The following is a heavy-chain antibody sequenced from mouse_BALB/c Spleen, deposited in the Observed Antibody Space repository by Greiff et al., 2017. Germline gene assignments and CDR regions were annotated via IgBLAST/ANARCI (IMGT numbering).Heavy chain of an antibody. D-gene: IGHD1-2*01. CDR2: ISDGGSYT. CDR3: ARDGYGYLDY. J-gene: IGHJ4*01. Sequence: EVHLVESGGGLVKPGGSLKLSCAASGFTFSDYYMYWVRQTPEKRLEWVATISDGGSYTYYPDSVKGRFTISRDNAKNNLYLQMSSLKSEDTAMYYCARDGYGYLDYWGQGTSVTVSS. V-gene: IGHV5-4*02. CDR1: GFTFSDYY.